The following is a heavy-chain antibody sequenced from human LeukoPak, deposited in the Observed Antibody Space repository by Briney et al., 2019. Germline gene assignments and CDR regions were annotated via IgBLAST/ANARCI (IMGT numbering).Heavy chain of an antibody. Sequence: ASVKVSCKASGGTFSSYAISWVRQATGQGLEWMGWLNSNSGNTGYAQKFQGRVTMTRNTSISTAYMELSSLRSKDTAVYYCARAFGWLNAFDIWGQGTMVTISS. V-gene: IGHV1-8*02. D-gene: IGHD3-9*01. CDR2: LNSNSGNT. J-gene: IGHJ3*02. CDR1: GGTFSSYA. CDR3: ARAFGWLNAFDI.